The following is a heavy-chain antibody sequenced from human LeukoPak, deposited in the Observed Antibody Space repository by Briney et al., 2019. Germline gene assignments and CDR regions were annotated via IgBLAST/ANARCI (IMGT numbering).Heavy chain of an antibody. V-gene: IGHV3-30*18. CDR3: AKDRSDFYYYYGMDV. Sequence: QAGGSLRLSCAASGFTFSSYGMHWVRQAPGKGLEWVAVISYDGSNKYYADSVKGRFTISRDNSKNTLYLQMNSLRAEDTAVYYCAKDRSDFYYYYGMDVWGQGTTVTVSS. D-gene: IGHD2-21*02. CDR1: GFTFSSYG. J-gene: IGHJ6*02. CDR2: ISYDGSNK.